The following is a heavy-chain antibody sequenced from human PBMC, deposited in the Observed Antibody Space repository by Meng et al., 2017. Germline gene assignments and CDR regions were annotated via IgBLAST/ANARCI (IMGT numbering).Heavy chain of an antibody. CDR3: ARVVAATTLFLDY. CDR1: GGSISSSNW. V-gene: IGHV4-4*02. J-gene: IGHJ4*02. D-gene: IGHD2-15*01. CDR2: IYHSGST. Sequence: QVPVPESGPGLVKPVGTLSLTCAVSGGSISSSNWWSWVRQPPGKGLEWIGEIYHSGSTNYNPSLKSRVTISVDKSKNQFSLKLSSVTAADTAVYYCARVVAATTLFLDYWGQGTLVTVSS.